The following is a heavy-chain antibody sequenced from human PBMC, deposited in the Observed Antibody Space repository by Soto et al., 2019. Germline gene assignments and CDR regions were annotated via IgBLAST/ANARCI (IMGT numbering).Heavy chain of an antibody. V-gene: IGHV3-48*02. CDR1: GFTFSSYS. Sequence: EVQLVESGGGLVQPGGALRVSCAASGFTFSSYSIHWVRQAPGKGLEWVSYISGSSTIYYADSVKGRFTISRDNAKNSLYLQMNSLRDEDTAVYDCARVGLGLFGMDVWGQGTTVTVSS. D-gene: IGHD3-16*01. J-gene: IGHJ6*02. CDR2: ISGSSTI. CDR3: ARVGLGLFGMDV.